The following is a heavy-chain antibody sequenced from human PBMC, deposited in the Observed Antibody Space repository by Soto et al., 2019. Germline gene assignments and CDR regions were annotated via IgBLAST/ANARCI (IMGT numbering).Heavy chain of an antibody. CDR1: GFIVSNTY. CDR3: AREPRYCRGGSCSITGDAYAI. CDR2: ISNRGDT. J-gene: IGHJ3*02. V-gene: IGHV3-66*01. D-gene: IGHD2-15*01. Sequence: GGSLRLSCTASGFIVSNTYVNWVRQAPGKGLEWVSVISNRGDTHYADSVRGRFSLSRDISDNTLHLQMNNLRVEDTAVYYCAREPRYCRGGSCSITGDAYAIWSQGTMVTGSS.